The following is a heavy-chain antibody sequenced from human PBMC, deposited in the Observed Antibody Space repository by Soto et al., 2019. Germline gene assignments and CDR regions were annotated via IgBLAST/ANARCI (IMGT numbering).Heavy chain of an antibody. V-gene: IGHV4-59*01. D-gene: IGHD4-17*01. CDR2: IYYSGST. CDR3: ARRNGKYYGGNPFDY. J-gene: IGHJ4*02. Sequence: SETLSLTCTVSGGSISSYYWSWIRQPPGKGLEWIGYIYYSGSTNYNPSLKSRVTISVDTSKNQFSLKLSSVTAADTAVYYCARRNGKYYGGNPFDYWGQGTLVTVSS. CDR1: GGSISSYY.